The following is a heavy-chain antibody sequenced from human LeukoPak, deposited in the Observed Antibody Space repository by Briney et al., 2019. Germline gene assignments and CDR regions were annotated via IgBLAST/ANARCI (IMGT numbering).Heavy chain of an antibody. J-gene: IGHJ4*02. Sequence: SQTLSLTCTVSGGSISSGDYYWSWLRQHPGKGLEWIGYIYYSGDTYYNPSLKSRVTISVDTSKNQFSLQLSSVTAADTAVYYCARAPRDTNSWYYFDYWGQGTLVSVSS. V-gene: IGHV4-31*02. CDR1: GGSISSGDYY. CDR3: ARAPRDTNSWYYFDY. D-gene: IGHD5-18*01. CDR2: IYYSGDT.